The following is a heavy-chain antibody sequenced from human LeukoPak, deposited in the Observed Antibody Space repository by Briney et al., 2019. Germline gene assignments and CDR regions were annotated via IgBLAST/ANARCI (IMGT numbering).Heavy chain of an antibody. CDR3: GGGCSSTSCYPHGFDY. J-gene: IGHJ4*02. Sequence: QPGGSLRLSCAASGFTFSSYWMSWVRQAPGKGLEWVANIKQDGSEKYYVDSVEGRFTISRDNAKNSLYLQMNSLRAEDTAVYYCGGGCSSTSCYPHGFDYWGQGTLVTVSS. D-gene: IGHD2-2*01. CDR2: IKQDGSEK. V-gene: IGHV3-7*01. CDR1: GFTFSSYW.